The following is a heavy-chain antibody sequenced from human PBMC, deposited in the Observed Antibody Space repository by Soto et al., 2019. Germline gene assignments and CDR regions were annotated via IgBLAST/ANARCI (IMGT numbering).Heavy chain of an antibody. V-gene: IGHV4-39*01. D-gene: IGHD4-17*01. CDR3: ARVVTAVTTRRPYYFDY. CDR1: GGSISSNSYY. Sequence: SETLSLTCTVSGGSISSNSYYWGWIRQPHGKGLEWIGTIYYSGSTYYNPSLKSRVTISVDTSKNQFSLKLSSVTAADTAVYSCARVVTAVTTRRPYYFDYWGQGTLVTVSS. J-gene: IGHJ4*02. CDR2: IYYSGST.